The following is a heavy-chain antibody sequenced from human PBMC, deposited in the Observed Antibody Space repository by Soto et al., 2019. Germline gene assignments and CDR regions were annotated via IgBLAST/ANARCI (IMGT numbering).Heavy chain of an antibody. CDR1: GGSISSSSSY. Sequence: PSETLSLTCTVSGGSISSSSSYWGWIRQSPGKGLEWIGNIYYGGSTYYSPSLKSRVTISVDTSKNQFSLELSSVTAADTAVYYCARCGAIAAAAIYGMGVWGKGTTVTVYS. CDR2: IYYGGST. CDR3: ARCGAIAAAAIYGMGV. J-gene: IGHJ6*04. V-gene: IGHV4-39*01. D-gene: IGHD6-13*01.